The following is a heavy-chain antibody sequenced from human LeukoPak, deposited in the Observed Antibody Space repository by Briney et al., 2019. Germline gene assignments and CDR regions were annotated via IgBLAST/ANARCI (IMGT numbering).Heavy chain of an antibody. CDR3: ARVGGRYCSSTGCQPYYYYYMDV. CDR1: GYSFTSYW. Sequence: GESLKISCKGSGYSFTSYWIGWVRQMPGKGLEWMGIIYPGDSDTRYSPSFQGQVTISADKSISTAYLQWSSLKASDTAMYYCARVGGRYCSSTGCQPYYYYYMDVWGKGTTVTVSS. CDR2: IYPGDSDT. D-gene: IGHD2-2*01. J-gene: IGHJ6*03. V-gene: IGHV5-51*01.